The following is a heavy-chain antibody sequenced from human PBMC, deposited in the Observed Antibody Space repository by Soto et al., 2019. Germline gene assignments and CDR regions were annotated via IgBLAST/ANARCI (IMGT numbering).Heavy chain of an antibody. CDR1: GFTLGDYA. Sequence: SLRLSCTACGFTLGDYAMTGFCQTKGKGLEWVGFIRSKAYGGTTEYAASVKGRFTISRDDSKSIAYLQMNSLKTEDTAVYYCTSALGASGETHFDYWGQRTLVTVSS. D-gene: IGHD1-26*01. CDR3: TSALGASGETHFDY. V-gene: IGHV3-49*03. J-gene: IGHJ4*02. CDR2: IRSKAYGGTT.